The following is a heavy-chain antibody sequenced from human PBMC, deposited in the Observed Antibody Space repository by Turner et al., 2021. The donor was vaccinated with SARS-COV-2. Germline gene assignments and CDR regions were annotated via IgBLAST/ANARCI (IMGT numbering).Heavy chain of an antibody. Sequence: QVQLQESGPRLVNPSETLSLTCTVSGGSISSSSYYWGWIRQPPGKGLEWIGSIYYSGSTYYNPSLKSRVTISVDTSKNQFSLKLSSVTAADTAVYYCAPSPITMVRGVITFGWFDPWGQGTLVTVSS. CDR3: APSPITMVRGVITFGWFDP. V-gene: IGHV4-39*01. CDR2: IYYSGST. CDR1: GGSISSSSYY. D-gene: IGHD3-10*01. J-gene: IGHJ5*02.